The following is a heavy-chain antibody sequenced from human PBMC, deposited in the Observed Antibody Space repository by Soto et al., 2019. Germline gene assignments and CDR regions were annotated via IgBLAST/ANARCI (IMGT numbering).Heavy chain of an antibody. CDR3: ARDREPDGIWTFDS. Sequence: GGSLRLSCAASGFTLARYTMGWVRQAPGRGLEWVAESYSSGGTEYSDSVKGRFSISRDNSRNMVFLQMNSLRVEDTALYYSARDREPDGIWTFDSWGQGMLVTVSS. CDR2: SYSSGGT. V-gene: IGHV3-23*01. CDR1: GFTLARYT. J-gene: IGHJ4*02. D-gene: IGHD3-9*01.